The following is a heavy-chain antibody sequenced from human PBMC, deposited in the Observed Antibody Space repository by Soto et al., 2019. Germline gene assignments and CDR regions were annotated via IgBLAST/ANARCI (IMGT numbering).Heavy chain of an antibody. CDR2: ISYDGSNK. V-gene: IGHV3-30-3*01. CDR1: GFTFSSYA. Sequence: GGSLRLSCAASGFTFSSYAMHWVRQAPGKGLEWVAVISYDGSNKYYADSVKGRFTISRDNSKNTLYLQMNGLRAEDTAVYYCARDHGGVAWGYWGQGTLVTVSS. J-gene: IGHJ4*02. D-gene: IGHD3-16*01. CDR3: ARDHGGVAWGY.